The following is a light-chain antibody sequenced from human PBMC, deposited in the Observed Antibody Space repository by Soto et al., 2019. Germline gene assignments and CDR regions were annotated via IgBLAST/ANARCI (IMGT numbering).Light chain of an antibody. CDR3: QQRSNLPLT. CDR1: MSVNTY. V-gene: IGKV3-11*01. Sequence: DIVLTQSPVPLSLSPGERATLSCRASMSVNTYLAWYQQKPGQAPRLLIYDASNRATGIPARFSGSGSGTDFTLTISSLEPEDFAVYYCQQRSNLPLTFGGGTKVDNK. CDR2: DAS. J-gene: IGKJ4*01.